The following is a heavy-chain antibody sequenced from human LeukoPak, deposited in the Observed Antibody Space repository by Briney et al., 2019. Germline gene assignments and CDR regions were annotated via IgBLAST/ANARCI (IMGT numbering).Heavy chain of an antibody. CDR1: GGSISSYY. Sequence: PSETLSLTCTVSGGSISSYYWSWIRQPPGKGLEWIGYIYYSGSTYYNPSLKSRVTISVDTSKNQFSPKLSSVTAADTAVYYCAKNTDGTYYYDSSGYPHDAFDIWGQGTMVTVSS. J-gene: IGHJ3*02. CDR2: IYYSGST. CDR3: AKNTDGTYYYDSSGYPHDAFDI. V-gene: IGHV4-59*12. D-gene: IGHD3-22*01.